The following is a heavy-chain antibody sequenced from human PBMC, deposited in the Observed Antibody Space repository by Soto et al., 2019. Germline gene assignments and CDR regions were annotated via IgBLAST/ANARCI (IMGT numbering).Heavy chain of an antibody. D-gene: IGHD2-2*01. CDR3: ARDCTSTSGFSWFDP. CDR1: GYTFTSYG. J-gene: IGHJ5*02. V-gene: IGHV1-18*04. CDR2: ISAYNGNT. Sequence: GASVKVSCKASGYTFTSYGISWVRQAPGQGLEWMGWISAYNGNTNYAEKLEGRLTMTTDTSTSTAYMELRRLRSDDTAVYYCARDCTSTSGFSWFDPWGQGTPVTVYS.